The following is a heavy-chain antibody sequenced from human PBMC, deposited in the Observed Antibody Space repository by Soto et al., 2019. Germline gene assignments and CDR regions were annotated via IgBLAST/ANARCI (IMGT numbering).Heavy chain of an antibody. J-gene: IGHJ6*02. CDR2: IIPIFGTA. CDR3: ALGYCSSTSCYTRGSYYYYGMDV. Sequence: LLKGYCKSSGDTFSIYAISWVRQAPGQGLKWMGGIIPIFGTANYAQKFQGRVTITADESTSTAYMELSSLRSEDTAVYYCALGYCSSTSCYTRGSYYYYGMDVWGQGTTVTVSS. CDR1: GDTFSIYA. D-gene: IGHD2-2*02. V-gene: IGHV1-69*01.